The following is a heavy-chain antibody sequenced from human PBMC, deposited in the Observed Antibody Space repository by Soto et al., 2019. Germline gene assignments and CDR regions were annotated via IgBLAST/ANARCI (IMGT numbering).Heavy chain of an antibody. J-gene: IGHJ4*02. CDR2: ISSSSSYI. Sequence: GGSLRLSCAASGFTFSSYSMNWVRQAPGKGLEWVSSISSSSSYIYYADSVKGRFTISRDNAKNSLYLQMNSLRAEDTAVYYCARDRTMVRGTKNYWGQGTLVTVSS. CDR3: ARDRTMVRGTKNY. D-gene: IGHD3-10*01. V-gene: IGHV3-21*01. CDR1: GFTFSSYS.